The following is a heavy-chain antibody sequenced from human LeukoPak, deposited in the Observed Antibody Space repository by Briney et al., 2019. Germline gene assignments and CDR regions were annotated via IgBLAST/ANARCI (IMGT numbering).Heavy chain of an antibody. Sequence: ASVKVSCKXSGGTFSSYAISWVRQAPRQGLEWMGGIIPIFGTANYAQKFQGRVTITADESTSTAYMELSSLRSEDTAVYYCARDHDSGPNWFDPWGQGTLVTVSS. J-gene: IGHJ5*02. CDR3: ARDHDSGPNWFDP. V-gene: IGHV1-69*13. CDR1: GGTFSSYA. CDR2: IIPIFGTA. D-gene: IGHD3-22*01.